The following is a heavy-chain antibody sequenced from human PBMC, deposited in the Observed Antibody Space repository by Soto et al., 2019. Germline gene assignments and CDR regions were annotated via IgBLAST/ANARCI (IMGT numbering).Heavy chain of an antibody. V-gene: IGHV5-10-1*01. Sequence: GESLKISCKGSGYSFTSYWIDWVRQMPGKGLDWMGRIDPSDSYTNYSPSFQGHVTISTDKSISIAYLQWSSLKASDTAMYYCARTSMQSRGYSYGHGGMDVWGQGTTVTVSS. J-gene: IGHJ6*02. CDR3: ARTSMQSRGYSYGHGGMDV. CDR2: IDPSDSYT. CDR1: GYSFTSYW. D-gene: IGHD5-18*01.